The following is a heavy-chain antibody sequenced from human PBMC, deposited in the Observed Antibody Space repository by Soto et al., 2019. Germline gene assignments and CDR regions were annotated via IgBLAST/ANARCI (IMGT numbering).Heavy chain of an antibody. CDR2: INHSGST. D-gene: IGHD3-3*01. CDR3: ARGGPGYDFWSGYYYFDY. CDR1: GWSFSGYY. V-gene: IGHV4-34*01. J-gene: IGHJ4*02. Sequence: QVQLQHWGAGLLKPSETLSLTCAVYGWSFSGYYWSWIRQPPVKGLEWIGEINHSGSTSYNPSLKSRVTISVDTSKKQFSLKLSSVTAADTAVYYCARGGPGYDFWSGYYYFDYWGQGTLVTVSS.